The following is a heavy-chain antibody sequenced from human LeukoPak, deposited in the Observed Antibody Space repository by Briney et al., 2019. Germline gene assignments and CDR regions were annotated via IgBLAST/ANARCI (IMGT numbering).Heavy chain of an antibody. D-gene: IGHD3-22*01. CDR2: MNPNSGNT. J-gene: IGHJ3*02. CDR1: GYTFTSYD. CDR3: ARGRFNYYYDSRGAFDI. Sequence: ASVKVSCKASGYTFTSYDINWVRQATGQGLEWMGWMNPNSGNTGYAQKFQGRVTMTRNTSISTAYMELSSLRSEDTAVYYCARGRFNYYYDSRGAFDIWGQGTMVTVSS. V-gene: IGHV1-8*01.